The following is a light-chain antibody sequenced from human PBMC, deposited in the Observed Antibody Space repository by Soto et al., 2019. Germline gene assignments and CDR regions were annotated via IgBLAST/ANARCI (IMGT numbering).Light chain of an antibody. CDR2: DAS. V-gene: IGKV3-11*01. J-gene: IGKJ4*01. CDR3: QQRVNWLT. Sequence: EIVLTQSPAILSLSPGERATLSCRASQSVGTYLDWYQQKLGQAPRLLIYDASNRATGIPARFSGSGSGTDFTPTISSLEPEDFAVYYCQQRVNWLTFGGGTKVDIX. CDR1: QSVGTY.